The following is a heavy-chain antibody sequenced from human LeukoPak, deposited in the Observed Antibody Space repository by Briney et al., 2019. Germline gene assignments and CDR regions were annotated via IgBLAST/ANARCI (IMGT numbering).Heavy chain of an antibody. D-gene: IGHD6-6*01. V-gene: IGHV3-23*01. J-gene: IGHJ6*03. CDR3: ARMSSTEIYYSYYMDV. CDR1: RFTFSSYA. CDR2: ISNSGVST. Sequence: GGSLRLSCAASRFTFSSYAMNWVRQAPGKGLEWVSAISNSGVSTYYADSVKGRFTISRDNSKNTLYLQVDSLRAEDTAVYYCARMSSTEIYYSYYMDVWGKGTTVTVSS.